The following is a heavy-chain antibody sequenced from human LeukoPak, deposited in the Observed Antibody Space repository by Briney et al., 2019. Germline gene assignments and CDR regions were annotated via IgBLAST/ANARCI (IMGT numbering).Heavy chain of an antibody. Sequence: ASVKASCKASGYTFTGYYMHWVRQAPGQGLEWMGWINPNSGGTNYAQKFQGRVTMTRDTSISTAYMELSRLRSDDTAVYYCARIDYYGSGRRADYWGQATLVTVSS. J-gene: IGHJ4*02. D-gene: IGHD3-10*01. CDR1: GYTFTGYY. CDR2: INPNSGGT. V-gene: IGHV1-2*02. CDR3: ARIDYYGSGRRADY.